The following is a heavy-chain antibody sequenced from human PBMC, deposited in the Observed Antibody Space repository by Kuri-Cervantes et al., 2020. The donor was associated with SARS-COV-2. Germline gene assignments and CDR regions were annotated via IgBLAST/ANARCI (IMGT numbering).Heavy chain of an antibody. Sequence: LSLTCAASGFTFSNYAMYWVRQAPGKGLEYVSAISSNGDSTYYADSVKGRFTMSRDNSKNTLYLQMGSLRAEDMAVYYCARGDSSGYLYYFDYWGQGTLVTVSS. CDR2: ISSNGDST. J-gene: IGHJ4*02. CDR1: GFTFSNYA. D-gene: IGHD3-22*01. CDR3: ARGDSSGYLYYFDY. V-gene: IGHV3-64*02.